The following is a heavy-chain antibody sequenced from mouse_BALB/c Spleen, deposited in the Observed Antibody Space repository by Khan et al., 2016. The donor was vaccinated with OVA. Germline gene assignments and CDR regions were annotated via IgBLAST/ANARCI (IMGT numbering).Heavy chain of an antibody. D-gene: IGHD2-10*01. CDR2: INTYTGEP. J-gene: IGHJ4*01. CDR1: GYTFTNYG. CDR3: ARPPYFSYVMVY. Sequence: QIQLVQSGPELKKPGETVKISCKASGYTFTNYGMNWVKQAPGNGLKWMGWINTYTGEPTYADDFKGRFAFSLETSASTAYLQINNLKNEDTATYFCARPPYFSYVMVYWGQGTSGTVSS. V-gene: IGHV9-3-1*01.